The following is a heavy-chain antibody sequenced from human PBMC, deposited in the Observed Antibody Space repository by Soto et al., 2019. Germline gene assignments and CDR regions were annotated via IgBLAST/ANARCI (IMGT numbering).Heavy chain of an antibody. J-gene: IGHJ4*02. CDR1: GFTFSSYG. Sequence: QVQLVESGGGVVQPGRSLRLSCAASGFTFSSYGMHWVRQAPGKGLEWVAVIWYDGSNKYYADSVKGRFTISRDNSKNTLYLQMNSLRAEDTAVYYCARDGVGGVITPDYWGQGTLVTVSS. D-gene: IGHD3-22*01. V-gene: IGHV3-33*01. CDR3: ARDGVGGVITPDY. CDR2: IWYDGSNK.